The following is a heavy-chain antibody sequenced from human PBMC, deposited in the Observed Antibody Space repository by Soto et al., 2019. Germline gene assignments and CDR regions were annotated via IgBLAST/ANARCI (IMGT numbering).Heavy chain of an antibody. D-gene: IGHD4-17*01. J-gene: IGHJ4*02. V-gene: IGHV3-23*01. CDR3: AGYGPLDC. CDR1: GFTFRSNA. CDR2: IRDNGDST. Sequence: EVQLLASGGGLVQPGGSLRLSCAASGFTFRSNAMSWVRQAPGKGLEWVSGIRDNGDSTYYADSVKGRFTISRDNSKNTLYLQMNSLRAEDTALYYCAGYGPLDCWGQGTLVTVSP.